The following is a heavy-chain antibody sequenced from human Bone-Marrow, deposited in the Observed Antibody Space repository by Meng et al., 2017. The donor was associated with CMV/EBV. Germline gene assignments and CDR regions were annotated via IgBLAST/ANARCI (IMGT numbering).Heavy chain of an antibody. CDR2: IRSKANSYAT. V-gene: IGHV3-73*01. CDR3: TRLSCTNGVCYANYFDY. CDR1: GFTFSGSA. J-gene: IGHJ4*02. D-gene: IGHD2-8*01. Sequence: GESLKISCAASGFTFSGSAMHWVRQASGKGLEWVGRIRSKANSYATAYAASVKGRLTISRDDSKNTAYLQMNSLKTEDTAVYYCTRLSCTNGVCYANYFDYWGQGTLVTVSS.